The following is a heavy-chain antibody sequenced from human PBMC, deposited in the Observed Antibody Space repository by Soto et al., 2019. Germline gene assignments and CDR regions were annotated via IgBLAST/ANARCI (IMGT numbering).Heavy chain of an antibody. CDR1: GGSISSGGYA. CDR3: ASSSRIWGGYYYGMDV. D-gene: IGHD7-27*01. J-gene: IGHJ6*02. CDR2: IYHSGST. V-gene: IGHV4-30-2*01. Sequence: TLSLPFGVSGGSISSGGYACSCIRQPPGKGLEWIGYIYHSGSTYYNPSLKSRVTISVDRSKNQFSLKLSSVTAADTAVYYCASSSRIWGGYYYGMDVWGQGTTVTVSS.